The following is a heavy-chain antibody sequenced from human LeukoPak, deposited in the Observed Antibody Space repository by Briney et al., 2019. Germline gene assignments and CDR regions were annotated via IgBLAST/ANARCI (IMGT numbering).Heavy chain of an antibody. CDR2: INQDGREK. J-gene: IGHJ4*02. CDR1: GFTFSSYW. V-gene: IGHV3-7*01. CDR3: AKGRAYGDY. Sequence: GGSLRLSCAVSGFTFSSYWMTWVRQVPGKGLQRVANINQDGREKYYMDSMKGRLNISRDNTENSVFLQLTSLRPEDTGIYFCAKGRAYGDYWGQGTLVAVSS. D-gene: IGHD4-17*01.